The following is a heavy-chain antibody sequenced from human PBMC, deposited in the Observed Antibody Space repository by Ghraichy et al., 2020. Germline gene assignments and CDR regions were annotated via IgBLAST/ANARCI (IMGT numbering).Heavy chain of an antibody. D-gene: IGHD3-16*01. Sequence: GGSPRLSCAASGFSFSDYAMNWVRQAPGKGLEWVSSISGSSVTILYADSVKGRLTISRDNSKNMVYLQMSSLRVEDTAVYYCAKDLAGLRYGMDVWGQGTTVTVSS. J-gene: IGHJ6*02. CDR1: GFSFSDYA. CDR2: ISGSSVTI. V-gene: IGHV3-23*01. CDR3: AKDLAGLRYGMDV.